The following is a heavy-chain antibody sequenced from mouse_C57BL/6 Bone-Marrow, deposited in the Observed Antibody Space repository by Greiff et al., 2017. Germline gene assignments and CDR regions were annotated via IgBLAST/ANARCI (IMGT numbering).Heavy chain of an antibody. Sequence: EVHLVESGPGLVKPSQSLSLTCSVTGYSITSGYYWNWIRQFPGNKLEWMGYISYDGSNNYNPSLKNRISITRDTSKNQFFLKLNSVTTEDTATYYCARGEGYGSAAMDYWGQGTSVTVSS. V-gene: IGHV3-6*01. CDR2: ISYDGSN. J-gene: IGHJ4*01. CDR3: ARGEGYGSAAMDY. CDR1: GYSITSGYY. D-gene: IGHD1-1*01.